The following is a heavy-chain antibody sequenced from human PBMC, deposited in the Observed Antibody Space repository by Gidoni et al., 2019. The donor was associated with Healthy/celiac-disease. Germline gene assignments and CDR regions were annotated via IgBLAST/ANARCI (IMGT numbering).Heavy chain of an antibody. CDR3: AIITMEYYGMDV. CDR2: ISYDGSNK. J-gene: IGHJ6*02. CDR1: GFTFSSYG. Sequence: QVQLVESGGGVVQPGRSLRLSCAASGFTFSSYGMHWVRQAPGKGLEWVAVISYDGSNKYYADSVKGRFTISRDNSKNTQYLQMNSLRAEDTAVYYCAIITMEYYGMDVWGQGTTVTVSS. D-gene: IGHD3-10*01. V-gene: IGHV3-30*03.